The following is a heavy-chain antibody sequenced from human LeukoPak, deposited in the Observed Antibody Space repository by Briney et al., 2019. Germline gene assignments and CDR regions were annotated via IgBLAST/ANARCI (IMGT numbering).Heavy chain of an antibody. CDR3: ARDNPVEYSYDY. CDR1: GFTFSDYY. D-gene: IGHD5-18*01. Sequence: PGGSLRLSCAASGFTFSDYYMSWIRQAPGKGLEWVSYISSSSSYTNYADTVKSRFTISRDNAKNSLYMQMNSLRAEDTAVYYCARDNPVEYSYDYWGHGTLVTVSS. J-gene: IGHJ4*01. V-gene: IGHV3-11*06. CDR2: ISSSSSYT.